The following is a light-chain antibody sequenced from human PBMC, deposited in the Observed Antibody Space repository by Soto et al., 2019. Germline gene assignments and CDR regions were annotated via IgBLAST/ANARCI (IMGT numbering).Light chain of an antibody. J-gene: IGKJ5*01. Sequence: EIVLTQSPATLSLSPGERVTLSCRASQSVSSYLAWYQQKPGQAPRLLIYDASNRATGIPARFSGSGSGTDFTLIINSLEPEDFAVYYCQQRNSWPITFGQGTRLEIK. V-gene: IGKV3-11*01. CDR2: DAS. CDR1: QSVSSY. CDR3: QQRNSWPIT.